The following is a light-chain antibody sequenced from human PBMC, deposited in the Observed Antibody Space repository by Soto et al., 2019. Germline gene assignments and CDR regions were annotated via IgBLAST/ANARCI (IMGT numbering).Light chain of an antibody. CDR3: QHYGSSLRT. CDR2: GVS. J-gene: IGKJ4*01. V-gene: IGKV3-20*01. Sequence: EIVLTQSPGTLSLSAGDRATLSCRASQTISNSYLAWYQQKPGQAPRLLIYGVSTRATGIPDRFSASGSGTDFALTISSLEPEDFAVYYCQHYGSSLRTFGGGTKVEIK. CDR1: QTISNSY.